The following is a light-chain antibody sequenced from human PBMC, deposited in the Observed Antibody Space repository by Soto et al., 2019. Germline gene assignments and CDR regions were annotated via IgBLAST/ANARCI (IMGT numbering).Light chain of an antibody. CDR2: GHS. Sequence: QSVRTHPRSVCCAPGHRVTISCTGSSSNIGAGYDVHWYWQLPGTASKLLIDGHSNRPSGVPDRFSASKSGTSASLAITGLHAEDDADYHCQSYDNSLSAIVFGTGTKVTVL. J-gene: IGLJ1*01. CDR3: QSYDNSLSAIV. CDR1: SSNIGAGYD. V-gene: IGLV1-40*01.